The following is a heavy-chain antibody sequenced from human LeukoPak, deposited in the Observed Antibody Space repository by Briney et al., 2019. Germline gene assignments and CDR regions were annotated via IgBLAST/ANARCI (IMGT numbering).Heavy chain of an antibody. Sequence: SETLSLTCTVSGGSISSYYWSWIRQPPGKGLEWIGYMFYSGITDYNPSLKSRVIISVDTSRTQFSLKLSSVTAADTAVYYCARHSIDVSPLVATLTWFDPWGQGTLVTVSS. CDR1: GGSISSYY. V-gene: IGHV4-59*08. J-gene: IGHJ5*02. D-gene: IGHD1-26*01. CDR2: MFYSGIT. CDR3: ARHSIDVSPLVATLTWFDP.